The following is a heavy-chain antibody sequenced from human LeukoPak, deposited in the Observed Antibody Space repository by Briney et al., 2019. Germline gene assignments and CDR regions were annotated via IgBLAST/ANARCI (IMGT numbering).Heavy chain of an antibody. Sequence: QPGRSLRLSCAASGFTFSSYGMHWVRQAPGKGLEWVAVISYDGSNKYYADPVKGRFTISRDNSKNTLYLQMNSLRAEDTAVYYCAKHSGSYQTAFDYWGQGTLVTVSS. J-gene: IGHJ4*02. CDR2: ISYDGSNK. CDR3: AKHSGSYQTAFDY. CDR1: GFTFSSYG. V-gene: IGHV3-30*18. D-gene: IGHD1-26*01.